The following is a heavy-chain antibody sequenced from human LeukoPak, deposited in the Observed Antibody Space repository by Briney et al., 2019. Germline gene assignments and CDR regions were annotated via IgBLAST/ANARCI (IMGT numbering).Heavy chain of an antibody. J-gene: IGHJ4*02. CDR3: ARVSGYDWESFYDY. V-gene: IGHV4-4*07. CDR1: GGSISSYY. D-gene: IGHD5-12*01. CDR2: IYNSGST. Sequence: SETLSLTCTVSGGSISSYYWSWIRQPAGKGLEWIGRIYNSGSTSYSPSLKSRLTMSVDTSKNQFSLKLSSVTAADTAVYYCARVSGYDWESFYDYWGQGTLVTVSS.